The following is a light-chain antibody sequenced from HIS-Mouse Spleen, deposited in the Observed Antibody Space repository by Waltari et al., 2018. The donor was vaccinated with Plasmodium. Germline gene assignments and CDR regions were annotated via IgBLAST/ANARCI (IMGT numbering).Light chain of an antibody. CDR1: SSDVGGYNY. V-gene: IGLV2-11*01. CDR3: CSYAGSYTYV. J-gene: IGLJ1*01. CDR2: EFS. Sequence: QSALTQPRSVSGSPGQSVTISCTGTSSDVGGYNYVSWYQQHPGKAPKLMSYEFSKRPSGVPDRVSGSKSGNTASLTISGLQAEDEADYYCCSYAGSYTYVFGTGTKVTVL.